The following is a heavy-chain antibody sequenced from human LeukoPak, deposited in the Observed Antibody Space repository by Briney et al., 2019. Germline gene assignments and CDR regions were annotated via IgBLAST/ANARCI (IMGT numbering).Heavy chain of an antibody. J-gene: IGHJ4*02. V-gene: IGHV3-48*04. Sequence: GGSLRLSCAASGFTFNSCDMNWVRQAPGKGLEWVSYITGTSSTIYYADSVKGRFTISRDNAKNSLYLQMNSLRAEDTAVYYCARDQGVVVPAAIGQSVDYWGQGTLVTVSS. CDR1: GFTFNSCD. D-gene: IGHD2-2*01. CDR3: ARDQGVVVPAAIGQSVDY. CDR2: ITGTSSTI.